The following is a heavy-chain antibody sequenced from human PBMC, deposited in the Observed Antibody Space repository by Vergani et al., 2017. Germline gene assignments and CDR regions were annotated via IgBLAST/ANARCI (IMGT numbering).Heavy chain of an antibody. CDR2: INPNSGGT. CDR1: GYTFTGYY. D-gene: IGHD3-22*01. J-gene: IGHJ4*02. CDR3: ARVGYYYDSSGKSGCDY. Sequence: QVQLVQSGAEVQKPGASVTVSCKASGYTFTGYYMHWVRQATGQGLEWMGWINPNSGGTNYAQKFQGRVTMTRDTSISTAYMELSRLRSDDTAVYYCARVGYYYDSSGKSGCDYWGQGTLVTVSS. V-gene: IGHV1-2*02.